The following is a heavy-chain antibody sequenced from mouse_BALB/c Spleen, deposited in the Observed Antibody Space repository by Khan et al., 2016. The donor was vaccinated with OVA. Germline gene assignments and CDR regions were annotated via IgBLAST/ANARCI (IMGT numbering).Heavy chain of an antibody. D-gene: IGHD2-12*01. J-gene: IGHJ2*01. CDR1: GYIFTSYW. CDR3: AREEAFYDFDY. Sequence: QVQLKESGAELVRPGASVKLSCKTSGYIFTSYWIYWVKQRSGQGLEWIARIYPGTDNTYYNEKLKDKATLTADKSTSTAYLQLSSLKSEDAAGYICAREEAFYDFDYWGQGTTLTGAS. V-gene: IGHV1-76*01. CDR2: IYPGTDNT.